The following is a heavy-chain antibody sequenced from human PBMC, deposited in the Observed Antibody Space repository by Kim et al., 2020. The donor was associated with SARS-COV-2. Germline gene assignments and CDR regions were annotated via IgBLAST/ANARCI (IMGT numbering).Heavy chain of an antibody. CDR1: GGSISNYY. Sequence: SETLSLTCTVSGGSISNYYWNWVRQSPGKGLEWIGYIYYNGNSNYNPSLKSRVTISVDTSKNQFSLKLSSVTAADTAVYYCARPGEPHAYWSFDLWGRGTLVTVSS. D-gene: IGHD3-10*01. CDR3: ARPGEPHAYWSFDL. V-gene: IGHV4-59*01. J-gene: IGHJ2*01. CDR2: IYYNGNS.